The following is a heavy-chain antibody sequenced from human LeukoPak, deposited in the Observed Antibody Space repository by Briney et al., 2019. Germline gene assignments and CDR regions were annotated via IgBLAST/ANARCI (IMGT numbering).Heavy chain of an antibody. Sequence: SVKVSCKASGGTLSSYAISWVRQAPGQGLEWMGGIIPIFGTANYAQKFQGRVTITADESTSTAYMELSSLRSEDTAVYYCARAGGEFLGWLQPQYFDYWGQGTLVTVSS. J-gene: IGHJ4*02. V-gene: IGHV1-69*13. CDR3: ARAGGEFLGWLQPQYFDY. CDR2: IIPIFGTA. D-gene: IGHD5-24*01. CDR1: GGTLSSYA.